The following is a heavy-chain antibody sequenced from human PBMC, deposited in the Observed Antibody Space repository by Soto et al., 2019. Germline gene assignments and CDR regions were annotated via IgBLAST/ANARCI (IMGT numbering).Heavy chain of an antibody. D-gene: IGHD3-10*01. CDR2: ISAYNGNT. CDR3: ARVRMVRGVITPIDY. Sequence: GASVKVSCKASGYTFTSYGISWVRQAPGQGLEWMGWISAYNGNTNYAQKLQGRVTMTTDTSTSTAYMELRSLRSDDTAVYYCARVRMVRGVITPIDYWGQGTLVTVSS. CDR1: GYTFTSYG. V-gene: IGHV1-18*04. J-gene: IGHJ4*02.